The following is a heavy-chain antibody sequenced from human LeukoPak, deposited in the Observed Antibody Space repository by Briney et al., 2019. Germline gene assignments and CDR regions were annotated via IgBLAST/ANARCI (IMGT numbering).Heavy chain of an antibody. CDR2: ISGSGDST. D-gene: IGHD3-10*01. CDR3: AKDGFSVGI. Sequence: GGSLRLSCEASGFTFSRYTMSWVRQAPGKGLEWVSAISGSGDSTYYADSVKGRFTISRDNSKNTLYLHMNSLRAEDTAVYYCAKDGFSVGIWGQGTMVTVSS. J-gene: IGHJ3*02. V-gene: IGHV3-23*01. CDR1: GFTFSRYT.